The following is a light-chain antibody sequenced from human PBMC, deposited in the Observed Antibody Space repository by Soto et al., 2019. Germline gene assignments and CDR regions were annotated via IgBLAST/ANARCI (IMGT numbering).Light chain of an antibody. CDR3: SSYTSSSLL. CDR2: DVS. J-gene: IGLJ2*01. Sequence: QSALTQPASVSGSPRQSITISCTGTSSDVGGYNYVSWYQQHPGKAPKLMIYDVSNRPSGVSNRFSGSKSGNTASLTISGLQAEDEADYYCSSYTSSSLLFGGGTKVTVL. CDR1: SSDVGGYNY. V-gene: IGLV2-14*03.